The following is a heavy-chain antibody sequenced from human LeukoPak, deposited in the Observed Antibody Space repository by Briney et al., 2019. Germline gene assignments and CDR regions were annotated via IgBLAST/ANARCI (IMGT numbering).Heavy chain of an antibody. Sequence: GGSLRLSCAASGFTVSSNYMSWVRQAPGKGLEWVSVIYSGGSTYYADSVKGRFTISRDNSKNTLYLQMNSLRVEDTAVYYCARGEGYSSSWYVGDLFDYWGQGTLVTVSS. D-gene: IGHD6-13*01. J-gene: IGHJ4*02. V-gene: IGHV3-53*01. CDR3: ARGEGYSSSWYVGDLFDY. CDR2: IYSGGST. CDR1: GFTVSSNY.